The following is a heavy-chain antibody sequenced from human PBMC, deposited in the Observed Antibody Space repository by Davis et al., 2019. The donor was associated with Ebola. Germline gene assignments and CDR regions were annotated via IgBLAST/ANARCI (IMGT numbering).Heavy chain of an antibody. J-gene: IGHJ3*02. Sequence: HSQTLSLTCAISGDSVSGNNGAWNWIRQSPSRGLEWLGRTYYYRSKWNTDYAVSVKSRININPDTSKNLLSLQLNSVTPEDTAMYYCARGWLRAAFDIWGQGTMVTVSP. D-gene: IGHD5-24*01. CDR1: GDSVSGNNGA. CDR2: TYYYRSKWNT. V-gene: IGHV6-1*01. CDR3: ARGWLRAAFDI.